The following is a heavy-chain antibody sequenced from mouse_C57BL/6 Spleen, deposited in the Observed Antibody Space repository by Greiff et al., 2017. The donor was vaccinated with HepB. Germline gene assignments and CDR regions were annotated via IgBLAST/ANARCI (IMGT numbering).Heavy chain of an antibody. J-gene: IGHJ2*01. CDR3: ARVVLTGSFDY. Sequence: QVQLQQSGPELVKPGASVKISCKASGYAFSSSWMNWVKQRPGKGLEWIGRIYPGDGDTNYNGKFKGKATLTADKSSSTAYMQLSSLTSEDSAVYVCARVVLTGSFDYWGQGTTLTVSS. V-gene: IGHV1-82*01. D-gene: IGHD4-1*01. CDR1: GYAFSSSW. CDR2: IYPGDGDT.